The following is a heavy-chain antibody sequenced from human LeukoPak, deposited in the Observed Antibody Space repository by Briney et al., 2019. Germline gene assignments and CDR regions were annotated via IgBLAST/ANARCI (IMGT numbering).Heavy chain of an antibody. Sequence: GASVTVSCKASGGTFSSYAISWVRQAPGQGLEWMGGIITIFGTANYAQKFQGRVTITADESTSTAYMELSSLRSEDTAVYYCARAQILYYYDSSGYYEYRDYYYYGIDVWGQGTTVTVSS. V-gene: IGHV1-69*13. D-gene: IGHD3-22*01. CDR3: ARAQILYYYDSSGYYEYRDYYYYGIDV. CDR2: IITIFGTA. CDR1: GGTFSSYA. J-gene: IGHJ6*02.